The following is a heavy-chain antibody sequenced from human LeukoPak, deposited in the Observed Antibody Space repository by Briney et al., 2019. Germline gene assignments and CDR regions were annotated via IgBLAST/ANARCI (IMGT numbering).Heavy chain of an antibody. Sequence: ASVKVSCKASGYTFTSYGISWVRQAPGQGLEWTGWISAYNGNTIYAQKLQGRVTMTTDTSTSTAYMELRSLRSDDTAVYYCARDWHYDSSGYYYGLSDYYYGMDVRGQGTTVTVSS. J-gene: IGHJ6*02. D-gene: IGHD3-22*01. CDR1: GYTFTSYG. CDR3: ARDWHYDSSGYYYGLSDYYYGMDV. V-gene: IGHV1-18*01. CDR2: ISAYNGNT.